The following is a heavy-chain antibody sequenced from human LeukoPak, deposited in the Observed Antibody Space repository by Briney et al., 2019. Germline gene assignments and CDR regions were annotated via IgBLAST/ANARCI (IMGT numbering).Heavy chain of an antibody. Sequence: GSLRPSCAASGFTVSSNYMSWVRQAPGKGLEWIGYIYYSGSTNYNPSLKSRVTISVDTSKNQFSLKLSSVTAADTAVYYCARERIGSGCNGYYYYYGMDVWGQGTTVTVSS. V-gene: IGHV4-59*02. CDR1: GFTVSSNY. J-gene: IGHJ6*02. D-gene: IGHD6-19*01. CDR2: IYYSGST. CDR3: ARERIGSGCNGYYYYYGMDV.